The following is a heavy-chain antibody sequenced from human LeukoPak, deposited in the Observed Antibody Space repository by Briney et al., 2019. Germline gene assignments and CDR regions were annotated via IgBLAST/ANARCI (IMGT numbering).Heavy chain of an antibody. J-gene: IGHJ4*02. V-gene: IGHV3-74*01. CDR2: INSDGSST. Sequence: PGGSLRLSCAASGFTFSSYWMHWVRQAPGKGLVWVSRINSDGSSTSYADSVKGRFTIFRDNAKNTLYLQMNSLRAEDTAVYYCARVMPITSPPYYYGDSNFDYWGQGTLVTVSS. D-gene: IGHD4-17*01. CDR1: GFTFSSYW. CDR3: ARVMPITSPPYYYGDSNFDY.